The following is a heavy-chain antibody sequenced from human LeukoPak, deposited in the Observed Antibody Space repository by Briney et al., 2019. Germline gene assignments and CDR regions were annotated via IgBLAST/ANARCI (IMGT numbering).Heavy chain of an antibody. V-gene: IGHV3-74*01. CDR2: INSDGSST. Sequence: PGRSLRLSCAASGFTFSSYWMHWVRQGPGKGLVWVSRINSDGSSTNYADPVKGRFTISRDNAKNTLYLQMNSLRAEDTAVYYRARGHRSFDYWGQGTLVTVSS. CDR1: GFTFSSYW. CDR3: ARGHRSFDY. J-gene: IGHJ4*02.